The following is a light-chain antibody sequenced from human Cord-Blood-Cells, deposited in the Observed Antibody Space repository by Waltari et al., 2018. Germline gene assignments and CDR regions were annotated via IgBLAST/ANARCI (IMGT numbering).Light chain of an antibody. Sequence: DILMTQSPDSLAVSLGERSTINCKSSPSVLYISNNKNYVAWSQQKPGQPPKLRIYWSSTLESGGPDRFSGSGSGTDFTLTISSLQAEDVAVYYCQQYYSTPYTFGQGTKLEIK. CDR1: PSVLYISNNKNY. CDR2: WSS. CDR3: QQYYSTPYT. V-gene: IGKV4-1*01. J-gene: IGKJ2*01.